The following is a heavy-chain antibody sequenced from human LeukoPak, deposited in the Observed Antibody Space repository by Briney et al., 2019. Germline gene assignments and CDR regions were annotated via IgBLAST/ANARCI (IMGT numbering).Heavy chain of an antibody. D-gene: IGHD6-19*01. J-gene: IGHJ3*02. CDR1: GYAFTTYG. Sequence: ASVKVSCKPSGYAFTTYGITWARQAPGQGLGWMGWISAYNGDTNYPQKLQGRVTMTTDTSTSTAYMELRSLRSDDTAVYYCARDRVGISVSGTPWGAFDIWGQGTMVTVS. CDR3: ARDRVGISVSGTPWGAFDI. CDR2: ISAYNGDT. V-gene: IGHV1-18*01.